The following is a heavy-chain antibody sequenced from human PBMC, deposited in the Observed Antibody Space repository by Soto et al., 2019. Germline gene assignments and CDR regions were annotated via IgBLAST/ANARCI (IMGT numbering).Heavy chain of an antibody. CDR3: AKDLRPDGRYDLDY. D-gene: IGHD1-26*01. CDR1: GFIFRTYA. V-gene: IGHV3-23*01. CDR2: MVGDGSSS. Sequence: EVHLLESGGGLAQPGGSLRLSCAASGFIFRTYAMNWVRQAPGKGLEWVSVMVGDGSSSDYADSVRGRFTISRDNSKNTLYLQRNNLRAEDTAVYYCAKDLRPDGRYDLDYWGQGTLVTVSS. J-gene: IGHJ4*02.